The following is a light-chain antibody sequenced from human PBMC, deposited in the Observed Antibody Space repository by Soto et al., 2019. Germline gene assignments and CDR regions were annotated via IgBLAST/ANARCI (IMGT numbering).Light chain of an antibody. CDR3: QQYGSSAPIT. CDR2: DAS. Sequence: EIVLTQSPGTLSLSPGERATLSCRASQSVSSNYLAWYQQNPGQAPSLLIYDASSRATGIPDRFSGSGSGTDFTLTISRLEPEDFAMYYCQQYGSSAPITFGQGTRLEIE. V-gene: IGKV3-20*01. J-gene: IGKJ5*01. CDR1: QSVSSNY.